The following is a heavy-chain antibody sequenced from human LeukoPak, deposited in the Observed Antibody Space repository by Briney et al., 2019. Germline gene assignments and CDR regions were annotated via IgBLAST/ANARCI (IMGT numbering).Heavy chain of an antibody. V-gene: IGHV1-69*05. CDR1: GGTFGSYA. CDR2: IIPIFGTA. J-gene: IGHJ4*02. D-gene: IGHD3-22*01. CDR3: AGAAYYYDSSGYGFDY. Sequence: EASVKVSCKASGGTFGSYAISWVRQAPGQGLEWMGGIIPIFGTANYAQKFQGRVTITTDESTSTAYMELSSLRSEDTAVYYCAGAAYYYDSSGYGFDYWGQGTLVTVSS.